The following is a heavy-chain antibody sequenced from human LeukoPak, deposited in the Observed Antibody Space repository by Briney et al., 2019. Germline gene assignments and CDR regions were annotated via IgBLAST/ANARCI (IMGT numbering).Heavy chain of an antibody. J-gene: IGHJ5*02. D-gene: IGHD1-7*01. CDR2: IYYSGST. Sequence: SETLSLTCTVSGGSISSSSYYWGWIRQPPGKGLEWIGSIYYSGSTNYNPSLKSRVTISVDTSKNQFSLKLSSVTAADTAVYYCAREWNFGWFDPWGQGTLVTVSS. CDR1: GGSISSSSYY. V-gene: IGHV4-39*07. CDR3: AREWNFGWFDP.